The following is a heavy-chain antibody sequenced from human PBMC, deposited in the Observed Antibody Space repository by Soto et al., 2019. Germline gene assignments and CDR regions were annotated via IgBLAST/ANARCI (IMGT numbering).Heavy chain of an antibody. Sequence: ASVKVSCKASGGTFSSYAISWVRQAPGQGLEWMGGIIPIFGTANYAQKFQGRVTITADESTSTAYMELNSLRSEDTAVYYCAREPLGDGPGYWGQGTLVTVSS. CDR1: GGTFSSYA. V-gene: IGHV1-69*13. D-gene: IGHD2-21*02. J-gene: IGHJ4*02. CDR3: AREPLGDGPGY. CDR2: IIPIFGTA.